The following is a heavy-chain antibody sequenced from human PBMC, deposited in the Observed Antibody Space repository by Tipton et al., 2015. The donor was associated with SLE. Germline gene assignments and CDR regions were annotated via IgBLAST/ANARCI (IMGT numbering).Heavy chain of an antibody. CDR2: ISYSGSP. Sequence: TLSLTCTVSGGSISSYYWSWIRQPPGKGLEWIGYISYSGSPNYNPSLKSRVTISVDTSKNQFSLKLSSVTAADTAVYYCARLLGEDAFDIWGQGTMVTVSS. D-gene: IGHD3-10*01. V-gene: IGHV4-59*01. CDR3: ARLLGEDAFDI. J-gene: IGHJ3*02. CDR1: GGSISSYY.